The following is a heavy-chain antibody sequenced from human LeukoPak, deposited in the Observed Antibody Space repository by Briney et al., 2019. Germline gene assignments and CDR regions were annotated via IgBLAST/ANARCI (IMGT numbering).Heavy chain of an antibody. CDR2: IYYSGST. J-gene: IGHJ6*02. V-gene: IGHV4-31*03. CDR3: ARAGRRLGYGMDV. CDR1: GGSISSGGYY. D-gene: IGHD6-19*01. Sequence: PSQTLSLTCTVSGGSISSGGYYWSWIRQHPGKGLEWIGYIYYSGSTNYNPSLKSRVTISVDTSKNQFSLKLSSVTAADTAVYYCARAGRRLGYGMDVWGQGTTVTVSS.